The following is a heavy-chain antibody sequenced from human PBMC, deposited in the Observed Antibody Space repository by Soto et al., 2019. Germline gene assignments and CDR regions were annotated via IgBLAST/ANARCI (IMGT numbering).Heavy chain of an antibody. CDR1: GYAFSTNF. CDR2: INPTTGLT. V-gene: IGHV1-46*01. Sequence: ASVKVSCKASGYAFSTNFMHWVRQAHAHGLEWMGVINPTTGLTSNAQKFQGRITMTSDTPSSTAYMELSSLRAEDTAVYYCARARRKGDVYGMDIWGQGTTVTVSS. CDR3: ARARRKGDVYGMDI. J-gene: IGHJ6*02.